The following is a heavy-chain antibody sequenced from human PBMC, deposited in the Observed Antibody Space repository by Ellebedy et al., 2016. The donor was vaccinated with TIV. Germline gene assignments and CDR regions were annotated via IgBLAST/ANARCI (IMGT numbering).Heavy chain of an antibody. D-gene: IGHD4-17*01. CDR3: ATVDYGDYLYHFYGVDV. J-gene: IGHJ6*02. CDR2: ISGSGGST. Sequence: GGSLRLSCAASGFTFSSYAMSWVRQAPGKGLEWVSAISGSGGSTYYADSVKGRFTISRDNSKNTLYLQMNSLKSEDTAVYYCATVDYGDYLYHFYGVDVWGQGTTVTVSS. CDR1: GFTFSSYA. V-gene: IGHV3-23*01.